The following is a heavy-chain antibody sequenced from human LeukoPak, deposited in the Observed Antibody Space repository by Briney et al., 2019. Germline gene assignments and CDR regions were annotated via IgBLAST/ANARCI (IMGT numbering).Heavy chain of an antibody. CDR2: IIPIFGTA. D-gene: IGHD3-10*01. J-gene: IGHJ6*02. Sequence: SVKVSCKASGGTFSSYAISWVRQAPGQGLEWMGGIIPIFGTANYAQKFQGRVTITADESTSTAYMELSSLRSEDTAVYYCARGNPGSGSYYYGMVVWGQGTTVTVSS. CDR3: ARGNPGSGSYYYGMVV. V-gene: IGHV1-69*13. CDR1: GGTFSSYA.